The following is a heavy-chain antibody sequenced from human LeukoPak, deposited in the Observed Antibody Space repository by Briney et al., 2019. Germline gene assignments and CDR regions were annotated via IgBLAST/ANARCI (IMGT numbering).Heavy chain of an antibody. V-gene: IGHV4-30-2*01. J-gene: IGHJ4*02. Sequence: SETLSLTCAVSGGSISSGAYSWSWIRQPPGKGLEWIGYIYHSGSTYYNPSLKSRVTISVDRSENQFSLKLSSVTAADTAVYYCARAGYLYYFDYWGQGTLVTVSS. CDR2: IYHSGST. CDR1: GGSISSGAYS. D-gene: IGHD6-13*01. CDR3: ARAGYLYYFDY.